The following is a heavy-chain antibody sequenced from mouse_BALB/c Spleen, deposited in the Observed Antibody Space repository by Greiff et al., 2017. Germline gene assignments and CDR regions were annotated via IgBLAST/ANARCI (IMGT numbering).Heavy chain of an antibody. CDR3: ARSPYGNYDTWFAY. V-gene: IGHV14-3*02. J-gene: IGHJ3*01. D-gene: IGHD2-1*01. CDR2: IDPANGNT. CDR1: GFNIKDTY. Sequence: VQLKQSGAELVKPGASVKLSCTASGFNIKDTYMHWVKQRPEQGLEWIGRIDPANGNTKYDPKFQGKATITADTSSNTAYLQLSSLTSEDTAVYYCARSPYGNYDTWFAYWGQGTLVTVSA.